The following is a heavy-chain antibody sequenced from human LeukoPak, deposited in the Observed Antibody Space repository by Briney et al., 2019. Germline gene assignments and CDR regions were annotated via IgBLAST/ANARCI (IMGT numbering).Heavy chain of an antibody. CDR2: IYTSGST. J-gene: IGHJ4*02. CDR3: ARDRTAEGFDY. V-gene: IGHV4-61*02. Sequence: PSETLSLTCTVSGNSISSGDYYWSWIRQPAGRGLEWIGRIYTSGSTTYNPSLKSRVTISGDTSENQFSLRLSSVTAADTAVYYCARDRTAEGFDYWGQGTLVTVSS. CDR1: GNSISSGDYY.